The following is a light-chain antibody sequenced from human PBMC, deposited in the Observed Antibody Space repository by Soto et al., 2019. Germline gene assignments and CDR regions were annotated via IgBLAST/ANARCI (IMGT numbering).Light chain of an antibody. V-gene: IGLV2-8*01. CDR1: SSDVGGYNY. Sequence: SALTQPPSASGSPGQSVTISCTGTSSDVGGYNYVSWYQQHPGKAPKLMIYEVSKRPSGVPDRFSGSKSGNTASLTVSGLQAEDEADYYCSSYAGSNNGRVFGGGTKLTVL. J-gene: IGLJ2*01. CDR2: EVS. CDR3: SSYAGSNNGRV.